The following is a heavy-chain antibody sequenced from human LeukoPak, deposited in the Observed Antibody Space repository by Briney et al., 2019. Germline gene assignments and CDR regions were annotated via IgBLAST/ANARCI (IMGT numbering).Heavy chain of an antibody. CDR3: ARPYSSGWFGAFDI. D-gene: IGHD6-19*01. CDR1: GYSFTNYW. CDR2: IYPGDSDT. J-gene: IGHJ3*02. Sequence: GESLKISCQGFGYSFTNYWIGWVSRMPGKGVEGMGIIYPGDSDTRYSPSFQGQVTISADKSISAAYLQWSSLKASDTAMYYCARPYSSGWFGAFDIWGQGTMVTVSS. V-gene: IGHV5-51*01.